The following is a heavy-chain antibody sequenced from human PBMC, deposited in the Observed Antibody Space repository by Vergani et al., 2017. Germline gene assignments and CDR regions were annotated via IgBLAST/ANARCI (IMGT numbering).Heavy chain of an antibody. V-gene: IGHV3-21*01. D-gene: IGHD2-8*01. J-gene: IGHJ6*02. CDR1: GFTFSSYS. Sequence: EVQLVESGGGLVKPGGSLRLSCAASGFTFSSYSMNWVRQAPGKGLEWVSSISSSSSYIYYADSVKGRFTISRDNAKNSLYLQMNSLRAEDTAVYYCARDSYCINGVCLPVESPYYYGMDVWGQGTTVTVSS. CDR3: ARDSYCINGVCLPVESPYYYGMDV. CDR2: ISSSSSYI.